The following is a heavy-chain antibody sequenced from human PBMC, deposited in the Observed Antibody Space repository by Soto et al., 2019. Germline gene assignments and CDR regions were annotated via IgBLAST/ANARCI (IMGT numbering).Heavy chain of an antibody. Sequence: GESLKISCKGSGYSFTSYWISWVRQMPGKGLEWMGRIDPSDSYTNYSPSFQGHVTISADKSISTAYLQWSSLKASDTAMYYCARVYCGGSCYSRDYYYYYGMDVWGKGTTVTVSS. CDR2: IDPSDSYT. V-gene: IGHV5-10-1*01. CDR3: ARVYCGGSCYSRDYYYYYGMDV. D-gene: IGHD2-15*01. J-gene: IGHJ6*04. CDR1: GYSFTSYW.